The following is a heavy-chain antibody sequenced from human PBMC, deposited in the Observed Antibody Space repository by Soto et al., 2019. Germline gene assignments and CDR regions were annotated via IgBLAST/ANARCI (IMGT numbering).Heavy chain of an antibody. V-gene: IGHV3-21*01. D-gene: IGHD6-13*01. CDR2: ISSSSSYI. CDR3: ARDGTSAAGTGVYYYYGMDV. Sequence: GGSLRLSCAASGFTFSSYSMNWVRQAPGKGLEWVSSISSSSSYIYYADSVKGRFTISRDNAKNSLYLQMNSLRAEDTAVYYCARDGTSAAGTGVYYYYGMDVWGQGTTVTVSS. J-gene: IGHJ6*02. CDR1: GFTFSSYS.